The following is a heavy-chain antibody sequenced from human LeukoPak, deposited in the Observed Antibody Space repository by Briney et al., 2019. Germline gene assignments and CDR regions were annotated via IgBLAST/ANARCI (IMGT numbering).Heavy chain of an antibody. Sequence: ASVKVSCKACGYTFTGYYMHWVRQAPGQGLEWMGRINPNSGGTNYAQKFQGRVTMTRDTSISTAYMELSRLRSDDTAVYYCARESYDFWSGYPIDYWGQGTLVTVSS. D-gene: IGHD3-3*01. V-gene: IGHV1-2*06. CDR2: INPNSGGT. J-gene: IGHJ4*02. CDR3: ARESYDFWSGYPIDY. CDR1: GYTFTGYY.